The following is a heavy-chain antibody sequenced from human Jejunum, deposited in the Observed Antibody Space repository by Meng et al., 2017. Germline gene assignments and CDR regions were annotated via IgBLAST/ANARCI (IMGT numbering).Heavy chain of an antibody. V-gene: IGHV5-51*01. CDR1: GYTFTNYW. J-gene: IGHJ3*02. CDR3: ARRPNKRGDAFDI. CDR2: FNPGNSDT. Sequence: GESLKISCQGSGYTFTNYWIVWVRQMPGKGLEWMGIFNPGNSDTRNNPSFQGQVTMSADNSVSTAYLQWSSLEASDTAMYYCARRPNKRGDAFDIWGQGTMVTVSS. D-gene: IGHD1/OR15-1a*01.